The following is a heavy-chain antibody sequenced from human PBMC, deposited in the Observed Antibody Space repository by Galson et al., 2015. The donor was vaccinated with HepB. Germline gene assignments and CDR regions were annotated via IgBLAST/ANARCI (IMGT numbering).Heavy chain of an antibody. CDR3: AYGVDV. CDR2: ASYRSKGSY. V-gene: IGHV6-1*01. J-gene: IGHJ6*02. CDR1: GDSVSSNYAV. Sequence: CAISGDSVSSNYAVWNWIRQSPSRGVEWLGRASYRSKGSYDYAESVKSRITITPDTSKHLVSLQLHSVILEDAAVYYCAYGVDVWGQGTTVTVSS.